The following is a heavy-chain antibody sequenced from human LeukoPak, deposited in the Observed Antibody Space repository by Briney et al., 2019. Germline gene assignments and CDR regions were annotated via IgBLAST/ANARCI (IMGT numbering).Heavy chain of an antibody. D-gene: IGHD6-19*01. CDR1: GFIVSSNY. J-gene: IGHJ4*02. V-gene: IGHV3-66*01. CDR2: IYSGGNT. Sequence: GGSLRLSCAASGFIVSSNYMSWVRQAPGKGLEWVSLIYSGGNTYYADSVKGRFTISRDNYKNTLYLQMNSLRAEDTALYYCAREWIAVPGTVDYWGQGTLVTVSS. CDR3: AREWIAVPGTVDY.